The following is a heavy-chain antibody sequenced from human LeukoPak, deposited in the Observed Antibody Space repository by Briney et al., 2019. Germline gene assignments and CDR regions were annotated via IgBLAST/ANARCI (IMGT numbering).Heavy chain of an antibody. Sequence: GGSLSPSGAPSESPSRTNSLNGARQAPGRGREWVSYISSSSSTIYYADSVKGRFTISRDNAKNSLYLQMNSLRAEDTAVYYCARGQGGNAGFDYWGQGTLVTVSS. V-gene: IGHV3-48*01. CDR2: ISSSSSTI. D-gene: IGHD4-23*01. CDR3: ARGQGGNAGFDY. CDR1: ESPSRTNS. J-gene: IGHJ4*02.